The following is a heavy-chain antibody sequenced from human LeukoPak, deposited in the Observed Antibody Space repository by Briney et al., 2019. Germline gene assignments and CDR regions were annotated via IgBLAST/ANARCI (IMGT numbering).Heavy chain of an antibody. V-gene: IGHV4-59*05. CDR2: IYYSGST. D-gene: IGHD2-2*01. CDR1: GGSISSYY. CDR3: ARLEVVPAATGLTWFDP. J-gene: IGHJ5*02. Sequence: SETLSLTCTVSGGSISSYYWSWIRQPPGKGLEWIGSIYYSGSTYYNPSLKSRVTISVDTSKNQFSLKLSSVTAADTAVYYCARLEVVPAATGLTWFDPWGQGTLVTVSS.